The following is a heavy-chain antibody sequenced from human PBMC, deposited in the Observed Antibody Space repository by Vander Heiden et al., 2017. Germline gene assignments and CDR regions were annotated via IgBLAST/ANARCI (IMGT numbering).Heavy chain of an antibody. CDR2: THYRSKWYE. D-gene: IGHD3-22*01. CDR3: ARDGGGGYYDSSGYPDYYFDY. J-gene: IGHJ4*02. CDR1: GDRVSSHRAI. V-gene: IGHV6-1*01. Sequence: QVQLQQSGPGLVKPSQILSLTCAISGDRVSSHRAIWNWIRQSPSGGLEWLGRTHYRSKWYEDYAVSVKSRITINPDTFKNQFSLQLNSVTPEDTAVYYCARDGGGGYYDSSGYPDYYFDYWGQGTLVTVSS.